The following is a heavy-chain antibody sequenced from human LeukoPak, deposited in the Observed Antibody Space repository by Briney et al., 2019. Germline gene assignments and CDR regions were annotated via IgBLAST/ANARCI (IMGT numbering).Heavy chain of an antibody. Sequence: ASVKVSCKASGYTFTSYGISWVRQAPGQGLEWMGWISAYNGNTNYAQKFQGRVTMTRDTSISTAFMELSRLRSDDTAIYYCARANENYFDYWGQGTLVTVSS. CDR3: ARANENYFDY. CDR2: ISAYNGNT. V-gene: IGHV1-18*01. CDR1: GYTFTSYG. J-gene: IGHJ4*02. D-gene: IGHD1-1*01.